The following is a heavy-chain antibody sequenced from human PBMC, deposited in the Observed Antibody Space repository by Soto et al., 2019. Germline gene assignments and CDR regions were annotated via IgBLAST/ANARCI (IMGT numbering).Heavy chain of an antibody. D-gene: IGHD5-18*01. Sequence: PGGSLRLSCAASGFTFSSYGMHWVRQAPGKGLEWVAVIWYDGSNKYYADSVKGRFTISRDNSKNTLYLQMNSLRAEDTAVYYCARVGQAGYSYGPPLKIYYYGMDVWGQGTTVTVS. CDR1: GFTFSSYG. V-gene: IGHV3-33*01. J-gene: IGHJ6*02. CDR2: IWYDGSNK. CDR3: ARVGQAGYSYGPPLKIYYYGMDV.